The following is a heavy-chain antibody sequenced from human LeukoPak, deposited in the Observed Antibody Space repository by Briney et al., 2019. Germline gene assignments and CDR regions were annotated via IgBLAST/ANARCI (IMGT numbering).Heavy chain of an antibody. V-gene: IGHV3-21*01. J-gene: IGHJ3*01. CDR2: ISSGSSYI. CDR3: ARYGGNAFDV. D-gene: IGHD4/OR15-4a*01. CDR1: GFTFSSYN. Sequence: GGSLRLSCAASGFTFSSYNMNWVRQAPGKGLEWVSSISSGSSYIYYADSVKGRFTISRDNARNSLYLQMNSLRAEDTALYYCARYGGNAFDVWGQGTMVTVSS.